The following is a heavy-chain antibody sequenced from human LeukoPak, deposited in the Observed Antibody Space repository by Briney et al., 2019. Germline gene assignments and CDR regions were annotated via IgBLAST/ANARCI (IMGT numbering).Heavy chain of an antibody. J-gene: IGHJ5*02. D-gene: IGHD6-19*01. CDR1: GYTFTTYD. Sequence: GASVKVSCKASGYTFTTYDINWVRQATGQGLEWMGWMNPNSGNTGYTQKFQGRVTMTRNTSISTAYMELSSLRSEDTAVYYCTRGRGSGHKENWFDPWGQGTLVTVSS. CDR2: MNPNSGNT. V-gene: IGHV1-8*01. CDR3: TRGRGSGHKENWFDP.